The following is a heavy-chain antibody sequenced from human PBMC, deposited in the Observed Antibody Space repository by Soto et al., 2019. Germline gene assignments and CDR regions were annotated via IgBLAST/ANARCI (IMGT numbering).Heavy chain of an antibody. D-gene: IGHD1-7*01. CDR1: GFSFDDYA. CDR2: ISGSDGST. Sequence: PGGSLTLSCAASGFSFDDYARSWVRQAQGKGLEWVSAISGSDGSTYYADSVKGRFTTSRDNSKNTLYLQMNSLRAEDTAVYYCAKDWIDDWNYNPWFDPWGQGTLVTVSS. J-gene: IGHJ5*02. CDR3: AKDWIDDWNYNPWFDP. V-gene: IGHV3-23*01.